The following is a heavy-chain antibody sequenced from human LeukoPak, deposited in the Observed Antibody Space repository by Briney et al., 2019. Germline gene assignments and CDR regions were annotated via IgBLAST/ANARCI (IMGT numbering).Heavy chain of an antibody. CDR1: GFTFSSYW. D-gene: IGHD6-19*01. Sequence: GGSLRLSSAVSGFTFSSYWMHWVRQAPGKGLVWVSRINTDGSSTSYADSVKGRFTISRDNAKNTLYLQMNSLRAEDTAMYYCAKDLDSSGWNGFDYWGQGTLVTVSS. CDR3: AKDLDSSGWNGFDY. CDR2: INTDGSST. J-gene: IGHJ4*02. V-gene: IGHV3-74*01.